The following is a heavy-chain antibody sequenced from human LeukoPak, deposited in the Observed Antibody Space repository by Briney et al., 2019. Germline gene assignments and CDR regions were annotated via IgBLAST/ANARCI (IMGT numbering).Heavy chain of an antibody. CDR1: GYTFTGYY. D-gene: IGHD2-2*01. CDR2: INPNSGGT. CDR3: ARDDTDIVVVPAAARPLWFDP. Sequence: ASVKVSCKASGYTFTGYYMHWVRQAPGQGLEWMGWINPNSGGTNYAQKFQGRVTMTRDTSISTAYMELSRLRSDDTAVYYRARDDTDIVVVPAAARPLWFDPWGQGTLVTVSS. V-gene: IGHV1-2*02. J-gene: IGHJ5*02.